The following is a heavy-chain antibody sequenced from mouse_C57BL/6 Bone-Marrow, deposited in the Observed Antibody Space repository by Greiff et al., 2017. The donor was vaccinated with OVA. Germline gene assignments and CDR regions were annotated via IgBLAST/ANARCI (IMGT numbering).Heavy chain of an antibody. CDR2: IYPRSGNT. V-gene: IGHV1-81*01. D-gene: IGHD2-4*01. J-gene: IGHJ2*01. CDR3: ARDSYDYDVDY. CDR1: GYTFTSYG. Sequence: LVESGAELARPGASVKLSCKASGYTFTSYGISWVKQRTGQGLEWIGEIYPRSGNTYYNEKFKGKATLTADKSSSTAYMELRSLTSEDSAVYFCARDSYDYDVDYWGQGTTLTVSS.